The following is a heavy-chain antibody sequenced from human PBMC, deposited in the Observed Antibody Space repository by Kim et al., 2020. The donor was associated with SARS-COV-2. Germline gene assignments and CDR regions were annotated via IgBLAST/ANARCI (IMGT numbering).Heavy chain of an antibody. CDR1: GYTFTSYA. D-gene: IGHD3-10*01. J-gene: IGHJ6*02. CDR2: INAGNGNT. Sequence: ASVKVSCKASGYTFTSYAMHWVRQAPGQRLEWMGWINAGNGNTKYSQKFQGRVTITRDTSASTAYMELSSLRSEDTAVYYCARGYYGSGSYYKVSGSYGMDVWGQGTTVTVSS. CDR3: ARGYYGSGSYYKVSGSYGMDV. V-gene: IGHV1-3*01.